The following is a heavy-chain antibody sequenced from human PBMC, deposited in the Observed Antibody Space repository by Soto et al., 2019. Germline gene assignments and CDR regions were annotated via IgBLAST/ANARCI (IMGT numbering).Heavy chain of an antibody. CDR2: ISYDGSNK. J-gene: IGHJ6*03. CDR3: AKGECSSTSCYVYYYYMDV. Sequence: QVQPVESGGGVVQPGRSLRLSCAASGFTFSSYGMHWVRQAPGKGLEWVAVISYDGSNKYYADSVKGRFTISRDNSKNTLYLQMNSLRAEDTAVYYCAKGECSSTSCYVYYYYMDVWGKGTTVTVSS. CDR1: GFTFSSYG. D-gene: IGHD2-2*01. V-gene: IGHV3-30*18.